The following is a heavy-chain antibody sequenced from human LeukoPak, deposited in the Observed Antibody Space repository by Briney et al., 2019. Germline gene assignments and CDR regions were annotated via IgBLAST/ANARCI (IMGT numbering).Heavy chain of an antibody. J-gene: IGHJ4*02. V-gene: IGHV4-39*07. CDR2: IYYSGST. Sequence: SETLSLTCTVSGGSISSSSYYWGWIRQPPGKGLEWIGSIYYSGSTYYNPSLKSRVTISVDTSKNQFSLKLSSVTAADTAVYYCARWDYSSGFFDYWGQGTLVTVSS. D-gene: IGHD6-19*01. CDR1: GGSISSSSYY. CDR3: ARWDYSSGFFDY.